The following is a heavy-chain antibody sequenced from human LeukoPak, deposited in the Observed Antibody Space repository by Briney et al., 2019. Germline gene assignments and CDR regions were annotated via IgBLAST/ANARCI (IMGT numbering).Heavy chain of an antibody. D-gene: IGHD4-17*01. Sequence: PSETLSLTCAVSGYSISSGYYWGWIRQPPGKGLEWIGSIYHSGSTYYNPSLKSRVTISVDTSKNQFSLKLSSVTAADTAVYYCARQTTAARCFDPWGQGTLVTVSS. V-gene: IGHV4-38-2*01. J-gene: IGHJ5*02. CDR2: IYHSGST. CDR3: ARQTTAARCFDP. CDR1: GYSISSGYY.